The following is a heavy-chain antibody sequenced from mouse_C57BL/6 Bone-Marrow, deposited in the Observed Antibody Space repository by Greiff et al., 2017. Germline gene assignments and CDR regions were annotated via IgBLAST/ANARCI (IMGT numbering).Heavy chain of an antibody. V-gene: IGHV1-15*01. J-gene: IGHJ4*01. Sequence: QVQLQQSGAELVRPGASVTLSCKASGYTFTDYEMHWVKQTPVHGLEWIGAFDPETGGTAYNQKFKGKAILTADKSSSTAYMELRGLTSEDSAVYYCTGETMDYWGQGTSVTVSS. CDR2: FDPETGGT. CDR1: GYTFTDYE. CDR3: TGETMDY.